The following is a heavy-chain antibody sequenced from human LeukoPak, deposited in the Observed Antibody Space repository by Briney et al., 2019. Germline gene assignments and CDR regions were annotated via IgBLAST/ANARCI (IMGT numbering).Heavy chain of an antibody. CDR1: GFTFSSYA. D-gene: IGHD3-22*01. J-gene: IGHJ4*02. V-gene: IGHV3-23*01. Sequence: GGSLRLSCAASGFTFSSYAMSWVRQAPGKGLEWVSAISGSGGTTNYADSVKGRFTISRDNSKNTLHLQMNSLGAEATAVYYCAKGPTYYYDSSGYLEDWGRGTLVTVSS. CDR2: ISGSGGTT. CDR3: AKGPTYYYDSSGYLED.